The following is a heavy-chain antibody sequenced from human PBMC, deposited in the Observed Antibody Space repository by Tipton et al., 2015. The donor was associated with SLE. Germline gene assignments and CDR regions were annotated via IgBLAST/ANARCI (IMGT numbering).Heavy chain of an antibody. D-gene: IGHD1-26*01. CDR1: GFTFSSSW. V-gene: IGHV3-48*03. CDR2: VTPDGTTT. J-gene: IGHJ4*02. Sequence: SLRLSCAASGFTFSSSWMNWIRQAPGKGLEYVSLVTPDGTTTYYAASVRGRFTISRDNTKNSLSLQMNSLRVEDTAVYYCGPKHLGYWGQGTPVTVSS. CDR3: GPKHLGY.